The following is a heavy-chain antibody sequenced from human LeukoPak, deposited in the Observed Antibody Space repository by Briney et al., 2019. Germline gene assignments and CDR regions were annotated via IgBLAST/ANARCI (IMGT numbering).Heavy chain of an antibody. V-gene: IGHV3-30*02. J-gene: IGHJ1*01. Sequence: VGSLRLSCAASGFTFSTYGMHWVRQAPGKGLEWVAFIRLDGVTTYHADSVKGRFTISRDNSKNTLYLQMNSLRTEDTAMYYCAKGYDTRHWGQGTLVIVSS. D-gene: IGHD3-9*01. CDR1: GFTFSTYG. CDR3: AKGYDTRH. CDR2: IRLDGVTT.